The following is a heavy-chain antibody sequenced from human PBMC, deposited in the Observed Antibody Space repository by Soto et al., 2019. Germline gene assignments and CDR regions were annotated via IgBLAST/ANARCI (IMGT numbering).Heavy chain of an antibody. CDR3: EMGDNYVTATPHDV. J-gene: IGHJ6*02. D-gene: IGHD3-16*01. CDR1: GYIFVNYG. CDR2: ISPYSGNT. V-gene: IGHV1-18*01. Sequence: QVQLVQSGDEVRKPGSSVKVSCKASGYIFVNYGIAWVRQAPGQGLEWMGWISPYSGNTHYASKVQGRLTMTTDTSTTSACMDLVGLTSDGSDVYSCEMGDNYVTATPHDVWGQGTTVTVSS.